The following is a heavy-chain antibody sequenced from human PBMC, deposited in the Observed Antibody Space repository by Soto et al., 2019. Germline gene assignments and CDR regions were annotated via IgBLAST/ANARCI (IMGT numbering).Heavy chain of an antibody. CDR1: GFTFSSYW. V-gene: IGHV3-74*01. D-gene: IGHD3-3*01. J-gene: IGHJ6*03. CDR2: INSDGSST. CDR3: ARDNYDFWSGYSEAGYYYMDV. Sequence: GGSLRLSCAASGFTFSSYWMHWVRQAPGKGLVWVSRINSDGSSTSYADSVKGRITISRDNAKNTLYLQMNSLRAEDTAVYYCARDNYDFWSGYSEAGYYYMDVWGKGTTVTVSS.